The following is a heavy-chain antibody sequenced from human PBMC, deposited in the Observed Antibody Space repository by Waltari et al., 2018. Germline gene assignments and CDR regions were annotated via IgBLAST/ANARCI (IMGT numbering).Heavy chain of an antibody. CDR3: ARGSEDDFWSGYYAPVDYYYYMDV. Sequence: EVQLVESGGGLVKPGGSLRLSCAASGFTFSSYSMNWVRQAPGKGLEWVSSISSSSSYIYYTDSVKGRFTISRDNAKNSLYLQMNSLRAEDTAVYYCARGSEDDFWSGYYAPVDYYYYMDVWGKGTTVTVSS. CDR1: GFTFSSYS. V-gene: IGHV3-21*01. J-gene: IGHJ6*03. D-gene: IGHD3-3*01. CDR2: ISSSSSYI.